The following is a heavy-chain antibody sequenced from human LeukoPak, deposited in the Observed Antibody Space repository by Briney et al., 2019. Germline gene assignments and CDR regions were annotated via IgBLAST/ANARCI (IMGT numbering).Heavy chain of an antibody. CDR3: AREGRWLQLPIV. CDR1: GFTFSSYW. D-gene: IGHD5-24*01. CDR2: INSDGSST. V-gene: IGHV3-74*01. J-gene: IGHJ4*02. Sequence: GGSLRLSCAASGFTFSSYWMHWVRQAPGKGLVWVSRINSDGSSTSYADSVKGRFTISRDNAKNTLYLQMNSLRAEDTAVYYCAREGRWLQLPIVWGQGTLVTVSS.